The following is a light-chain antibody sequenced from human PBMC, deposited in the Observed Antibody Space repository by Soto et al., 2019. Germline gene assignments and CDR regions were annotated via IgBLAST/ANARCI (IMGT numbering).Light chain of an antibody. CDR1: QSVLYSSNNKNY. CDR3: QQYCSTPS. Sequence: DIVMTQSPDSLAVSLGERATINCKSSQSVLYSSNNKNYLAWYQQKPGQPLKLLIYWASTRESGVPDRFSGSGSGTDFTLTISSLQAEDVAVYFCQQYCSTPSFGPGTKVDIK. J-gene: IGKJ3*01. CDR2: WAS. V-gene: IGKV4-1*01.